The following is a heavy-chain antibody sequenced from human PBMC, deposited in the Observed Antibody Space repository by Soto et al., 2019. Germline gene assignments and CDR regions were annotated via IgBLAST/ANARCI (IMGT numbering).Heavy chain of an antibody. J-gene: IGHJ4*02. V-gene: IGHV3-23*01. CDR3: ARGRYFDASGGCANY. CDR1: GFMFDNYA. CDR2: ISGSGHAT. D-gene: IGHD5-12*01. Sequence: EMRFLESGGGSVSPGASARLSCLTSGFMFDNYAMSWVRQSPARGLEWVAAISGSGHATYYTQSVRGRFTISRDKSKKAVFLQMNNLRTEDTAIYYCARGRYFDASGGCANYWGLGTLVTVSP.